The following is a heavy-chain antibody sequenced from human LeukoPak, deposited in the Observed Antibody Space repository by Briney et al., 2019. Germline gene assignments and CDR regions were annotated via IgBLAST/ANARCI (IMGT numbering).Heavy chain of an antibody. J-gene: IGHJ4*02. CDR2: IKQDGSEK. D-gene: IGHD4-11*01. CDR3: AKRDDYSNWPAGADY. V-gene: IGHV3-7*01. CDR1: GFTFSSYW. Sequence: PGGSLGLSCAASGFTFSSYWMSWVRQAPGKGLEWVANIKQDGSEKYYVDSVKGRFTISRDNAKNSLYLQMNSLRAEDTAVYYCAKRDDYSNWPAGADYWGQGTLVTVSS.